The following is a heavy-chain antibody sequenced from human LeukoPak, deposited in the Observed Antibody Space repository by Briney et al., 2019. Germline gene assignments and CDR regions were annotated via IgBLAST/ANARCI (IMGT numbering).Heavy chain of an antibody. CDR2: ITISSSTI. V-gene: IGHV3-48*04. J-gene: IGHJ4*02. CDR1: GFTFSSYS. Sequence: GGSLRLSCAASGFTFSSYSMNWVRQAPGKGLEWVSYITISSSTIYYADSVKGRFTISRDNAKNSVYLQMNSQRAEDTAVYYCARASLSTRPIDYWGQGTLVTVSS. CDR3: ARASLSTRPIDY.